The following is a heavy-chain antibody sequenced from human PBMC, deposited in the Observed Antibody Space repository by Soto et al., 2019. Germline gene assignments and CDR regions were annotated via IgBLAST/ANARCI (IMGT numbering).Heavy chain of an antibody. Sequence: SETLSLTCTVSGGSISSYYWSWIRQPPGKGLEWIGYIYYSGSTNYNPSLKSRVTISVDTSKNQFSLKLNSVTAADTAVYYCARDGGVIGYYYGMDVWGQGTTVTVSS. V-gene: IGHV4-59*01. CDR2: IYYSGST. CDR1: GGSISSYY. CDR3: ARDGGVIGYYYGMDV. J-gene: IGHJ6*02. D-gene: IGHD3-3*01.